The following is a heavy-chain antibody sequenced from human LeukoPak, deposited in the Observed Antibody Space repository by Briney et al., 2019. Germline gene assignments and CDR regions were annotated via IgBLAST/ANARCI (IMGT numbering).Heavy chain of an antibody. D-gene: IGHD3-22*01. J-gene: IGHJ4*02. CDR2: INHSLST. Sequence: SDTVSLTCAVYGGSFSGYYWSWIRQPPGKGLEWIGEINHSLSTNYNPSLKRRVTISVDRSKSQLPLKLSSVTAADTAVYYCARDYYDSTYWGQGTLVTVSS. V-gene: IGHV4-34*01. CDR1: GGSFSGYY. CDR3: ARDYYDSTY.